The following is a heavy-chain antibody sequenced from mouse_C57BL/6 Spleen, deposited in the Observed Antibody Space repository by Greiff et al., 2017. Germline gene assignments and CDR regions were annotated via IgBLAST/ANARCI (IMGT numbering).Heavy chain of an antibody. V-gene: IGHV1-15*01. Sequence: QVQLQQSGAELVRPGASVTLSCKASGYTFTDYEMHWVKQTPVHGLEWIGAIDPETGGTAYNQKFKGKAILTADKSSSTAYMELRSLTSEASAVYSCTRNDYYSYCFDFWCQGTTLTVSS. CDR3: TRNDYYSYCFDF. J-gene: IGHJ2*01. D-gene: IGHD2-3*01. CDR2: IDPETGGT. CDR1: GYTFTDYE.